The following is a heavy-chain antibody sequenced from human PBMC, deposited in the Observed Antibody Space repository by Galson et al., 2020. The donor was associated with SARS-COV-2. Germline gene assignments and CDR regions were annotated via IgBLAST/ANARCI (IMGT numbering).Heavy chain of an antibody. J-gene: IGHJ3*02. D-gene: IGHD3-10*01. CDR3: ARDAMVQGVIITGGDAFDI. CDR2: IYYSGST. V-gene: IGHV4-59*01. CDR1: GGSISSYY. Sequence: SETLSLTCTVSGGSISSYYWSWIRQPPGKGLEWIGYIYYSGSTNYNPSLKSRVTISVDTSKNQFSLKLSPVTAAATAVYYCARDAMVQGVIITGGDAFDIWGQGTMVTVSS.